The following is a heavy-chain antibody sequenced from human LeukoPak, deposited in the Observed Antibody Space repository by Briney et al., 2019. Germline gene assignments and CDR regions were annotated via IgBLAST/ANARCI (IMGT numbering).Heavy chain of an antibody. CDR2: ISGNNGNT. J-gene: IGHJ4*02. Sequence: GASVNVSCKASGYTFTSYGISWVRQAPGQGLEWMGWISGNNGNTNYAQKLQGTVTMTTDTSTSTAYMELRSLRSDDTAVYYCARTAAAGPAPGDYWGQGTLVTVSS. V-gene: IGHV1-18*01. D-gene: IGHD6-13*01. CDR3: ARTAAAGPAPGDY. CDR1: GYTFTSYG.